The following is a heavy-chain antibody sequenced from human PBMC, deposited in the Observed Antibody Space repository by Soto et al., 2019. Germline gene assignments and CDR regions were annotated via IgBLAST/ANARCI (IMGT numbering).Heavy chain of an antibody. CDR1: GYTFTGYY. J-gene: IGHJ4*02. D-gene: IGHD5-18*01. CDR2: INPNSGGT. V-gene: IGHV1-2*02. Sequence: ASVKVSCKASGYTFTGYYMHWVRQAPGQGLEWMGWINPNSGGTNYAQKFQGRVTMTRDTSISTAYMELSRLRSDDTAVYYCARSRGYSYGRLFDYWGQGTLVTVSS. CDR3: ARSRGYSYGRLFDY.